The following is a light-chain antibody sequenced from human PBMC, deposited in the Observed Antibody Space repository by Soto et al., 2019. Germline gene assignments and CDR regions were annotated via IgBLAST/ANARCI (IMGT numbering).Light chain of an antibody. CDR2: GAS. CDR3: YQYDSWT. J-gene: IGKJ1*01. Sequence: EIVLTQSPGTLSLSPGERATLSCRASQSFNSIYLAWYQQKPGQAPRLLIYGASSRATGIPDRFSGSGSGTDFTLTISRLKPEDFALYYCYQYDSWTLGQGTKVDIK. CDR1: QSFNSIY. V-gene: IGKV3-20*01.